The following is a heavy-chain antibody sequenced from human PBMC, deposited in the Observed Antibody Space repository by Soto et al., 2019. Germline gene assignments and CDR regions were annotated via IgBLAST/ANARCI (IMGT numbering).Heavy chain of an antibody. V-gene: IGHV1-69*02. Sequence: QVQLVQSGAEVKKPGSPVRVSYTASGDTFNFYTISWVRQVPGQGPEWMGRIIPMLGMSNYAQKFQGRVTIMADKSTNTVYKNLGGLTSEDKAGYYCSTNYGSGSTHFDYWGQGTLVTVSS. CDR3: STNYGSGSTHFDY. D-gene: IGHD3-10*01. CDR1: GDTFNFYT. J-gene: IGHJ4*02. CDR2: IIPMLGMS.